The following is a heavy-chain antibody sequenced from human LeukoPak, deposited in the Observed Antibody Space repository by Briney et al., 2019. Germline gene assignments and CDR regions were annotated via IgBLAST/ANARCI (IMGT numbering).Heavy chain of an antibody. J-gene: IGHJ4*02. CDR3: ARDPTTVTSLPYYFDF. D-gene: IGHD4-17*01. Sequence: SETLSLTCAVHGGSFSGYHWNWIRQSPSKGLEWIGEINDRGRTNYNPSLESRVTLSVDASKKEFSLKLSAVTAADTAVYYCARDPTTVTSLPYYFDFWGQGTLVSVSS. CDR1: GGSFSGYH. V-gene: IGHV4-34*01. CDR2: INDRGRT.